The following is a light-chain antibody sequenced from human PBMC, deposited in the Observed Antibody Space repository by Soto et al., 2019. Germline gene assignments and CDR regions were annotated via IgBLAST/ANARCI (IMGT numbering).Light chain of an antibody. CDR3: QQYNDWPLT. CDR2: GSS. CDR1: QSVGVH. Sequence: EMVMTQSPATLSVSPGERATLSCRASQSVGVHLAWYQQKPGQSPRLLIYGSSIRATGIPARFSGSGSGTEFSLTISSLQSGDSAVYYCQQYNDWPLTFGQGTKLEIK. V-gene: IGKV3-15*01. J-gene: IGKJ2*01.